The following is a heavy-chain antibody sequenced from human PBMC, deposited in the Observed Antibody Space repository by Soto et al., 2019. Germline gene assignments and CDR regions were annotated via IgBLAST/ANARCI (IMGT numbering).Heavy chain of an antibody. CDR2: SSFSGAT. D-gene: IGHD5-12*01. V-gene: IGHV4-59*13. Sequence: ETLSISGTVSGFSITACFWSWIRPPRVKGLDWMGSSSFSGATYIDPSLKGRGALSVDTSDDHLALTLNSVTSADTAVYFCARDRRDGYKRYFEFWGQGNQVTVSS. J-gene: IGHJ4*02. CDR1: GFSITACF. CDR3: ARDRRDGYKRYFEF.